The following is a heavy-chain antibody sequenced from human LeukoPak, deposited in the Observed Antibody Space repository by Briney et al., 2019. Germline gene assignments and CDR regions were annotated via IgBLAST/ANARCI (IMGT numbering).Heavy chain of an antibody. CDR1: GGSISSYY. J-gene: IGHJ4*02. CDR2: IYYSGST. Sequence: SETLSLTCTVSGGSISSYYWSWIRQPPGKGLEWIGYIYYSGSTNYNPSLKSRVTISVDTSKNQFSLKLSSVTAADTAVYYCARLRYCSSTSCPGLDYWGQGTLVTVSS. CDR3: ARLRYCSSTSCPGLDY. D-gene: IGHD2-2*01. V-gene: IGHV4-59*01.